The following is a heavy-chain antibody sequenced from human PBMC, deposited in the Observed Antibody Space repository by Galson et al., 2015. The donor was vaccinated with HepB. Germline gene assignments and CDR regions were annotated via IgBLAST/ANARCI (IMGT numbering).Heavy chain of an antibody. V-gene: IGHV3-23*01. Sequence: SLRLSCAASRFSFTRYAMTWVRQAPGKGLEWVSSITSSGGYSYYTDSVKGRFTVSRDNSKNTLLLQLNSLRAEDTAMYFCAKDGIMVANNPYHFHNWGQGTLVTSAS. CDR1: RFSFTRYA. CDR2: ITSSGGYS. J-gene: IGHJ4*02. CDR3: AKDGIMVANNPYHFHN. D-gene: IGHD2-15*01.